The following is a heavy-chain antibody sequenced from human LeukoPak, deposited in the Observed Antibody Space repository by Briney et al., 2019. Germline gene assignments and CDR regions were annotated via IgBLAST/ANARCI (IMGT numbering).Heavy chain of an antibody. CDR3: ARGLSGIAAAFDI. J-gene: IGHJ3*02. D-gene: IGHD6-13*01. CDR1: GYTFSSYS. Sequence: GGSLRLSCAASGYTFSSYSMNWVRQAPGKGLEWVSSISSSSSYIYYADSVKGRFTISRDNAKNSLYLQMNSLRAEDTAVYYCARGLSGIAAAFDIWGQGTMVTVSS. CDR2: ISSSSSYI. V-gene: IGHV3-21*01.